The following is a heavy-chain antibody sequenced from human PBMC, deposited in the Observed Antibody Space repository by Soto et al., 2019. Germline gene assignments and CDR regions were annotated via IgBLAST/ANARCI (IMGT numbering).Heavy chain of an antibody. J-gene: IGHJ6*02. Sequence: ASVKVSCKASGYTFTSYGISWVRQAPGQGLEWMGWISAYNGNTNYAQKLQGRVTMTTDTSTSTAYMELRSLRAEDTAVYYCARDAPYPNSSSWYLLLPYYYYYYGMDVWGQGTKVTVSS. CDR3: ARDAPYPNSSSWYLLLPYYYYYYGMDV. D-gene: IGHD6-13*01. V-gene: IGHV1-18*01. CDR2: ISAYNGNT. CDR1: GYTFTSYG.